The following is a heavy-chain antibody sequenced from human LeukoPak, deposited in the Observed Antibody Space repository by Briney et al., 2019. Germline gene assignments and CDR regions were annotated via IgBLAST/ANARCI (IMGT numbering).Heavy chain of an antibody. CDR1: GGSISSGSYY. CDR2: IYTSGST. V-gene: IGHV4-61*02. D-gene: IGHD3-22*01. J-gene: IGHJ5*02. Sequence: TPSETLSLTCTVSGGSISSGSYYWSWIRQPAGKGLEWIGRIYTSGSTNYNPSLKSRVTISVDTSKNQFSLKLSSVTAADTAVYYCARDVKYYYDSSGQSRGDWFDPWGQGTLVTVSS. CDR3: ARDVKYYYDSSGQSRGDWFDP.